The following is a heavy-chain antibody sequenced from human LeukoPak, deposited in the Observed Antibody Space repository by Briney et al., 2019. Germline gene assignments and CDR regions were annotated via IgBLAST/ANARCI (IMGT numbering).Heavy chain of an antibody. V-gene: IGHV3-30*18. Sequence: GRSLRLSCAASGFTFSSYGMHWVRQAPGKGLEWVAVISYDGSNKYYADSVKGRFTISRDNSKNTLYLQMNSLRAEDTVVYYCAKTRGSWNYWGQGTLVTVSS. CDR2: ISYDGSNK. CDR1: GFTFSSYG. CDR3: AKTRGSWNY. D-gene: IGHD5-12*01. J-gene: IGHJ4*02.